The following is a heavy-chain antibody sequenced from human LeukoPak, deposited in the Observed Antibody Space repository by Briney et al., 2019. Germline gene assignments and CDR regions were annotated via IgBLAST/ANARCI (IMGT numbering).Heavy chain of an antibody. V-gene: IGHV3-33*01. D-gene: IGHD4-23*01. J-gene: IGHJ6*03. CDR3: ARDWFSPLYGGNSVPDYYMDV. CDR1: GFTFSSYG. Sequence: GGSLRLSCAASGFTFSSYGMHWVRQAPGKGLEWVAVIWYDGSNKYYADSVKGRFTISRDNSKNTLHLQMNSLRAEDTAVYYCARDWFSPLYGGNSVPDYYMDVWG. CDR2: IWYDGSNK.